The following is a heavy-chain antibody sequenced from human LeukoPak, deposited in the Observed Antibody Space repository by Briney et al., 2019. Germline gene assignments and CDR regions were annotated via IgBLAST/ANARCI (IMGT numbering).Heavy chain of an antibody. CDR2: INHSGST. D-gene: IGHD3-10*01. CDR1: GGSFSGHY. J-gene: IGHJ4*02. CDR3: ARDNVEKFGEVTVDY. Sequence: SETLSLTCAVYGGSFSGHYWSWIRQPPGKGLEWIGEINHSGSTNYNPSLESRVTISVDTSKNHFSLKLSSVTAADTAVYYCARDNVEKFGEVTVDYWGQGTLVTVSS. V-gene: IGHV4-34*01.